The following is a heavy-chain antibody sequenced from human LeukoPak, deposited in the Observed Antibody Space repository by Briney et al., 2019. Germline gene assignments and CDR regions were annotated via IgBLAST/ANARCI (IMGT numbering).Heavy chain of an antibody. D-gene: IGHD1-26*01. Sequence: AGGSLRLSCAASGFTFSSYAMSWVRQAPGKGLEWVSALTSGGSTFYADSVKGRFTISRDNSKNTLSLQMNSLRAEDTAVYYCARESIVGLTPFLHIWGQGTMVTVSS. CDR1: GFTFSSYA. J-gene: IGHJ3*02. V-gene: IGHV3-23*01. CDR2: LTSGGST. CDR3: ARESIVGLTPFLHI.